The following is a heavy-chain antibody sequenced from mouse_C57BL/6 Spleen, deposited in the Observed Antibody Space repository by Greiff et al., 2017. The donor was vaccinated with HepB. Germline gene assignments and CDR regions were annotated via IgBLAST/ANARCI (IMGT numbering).Heavy chain of an antibody. CDR1: GFTFSSYA. CDR3: ARDHGSSYPFAMDY. Sequence: EVQGVESGGGLVKPGGSLKLSCAASGFTFSSYAMSWVRQTPEKRLEWVATISDGGSYTYYPDNVKGRFTISRDNAKNNLYLQMSHLKSEDTAMYYCARDHGSSYPFAMDYWGQGTSVTVSS. J-gene: IGHJ4*01. CDR2: ISDGGSYT. V-gene: IGHV5-4*01. D-gene: IGHD1-1*01.